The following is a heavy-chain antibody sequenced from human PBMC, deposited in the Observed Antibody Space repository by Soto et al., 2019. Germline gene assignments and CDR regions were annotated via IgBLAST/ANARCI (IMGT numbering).Heavy chain of an antibody. J-gene: IGHJ5*01. CDR2: ITNRGTHT. CDR3: ARAHEVAWFDS. D-gene: IGHD2-15*01. Sequence: GGPLRLSCTASGFSFSSYTMNWVRQVPGKGLRWVASITNRGTHTYSADSVKGRFTISRDNDKNSLYLQMNNLRAEDTATYYCARAHEVAWFDSWGLGALATVSS. CDR1: GFSFSSYT. V-gene: IGHV3-21*06.